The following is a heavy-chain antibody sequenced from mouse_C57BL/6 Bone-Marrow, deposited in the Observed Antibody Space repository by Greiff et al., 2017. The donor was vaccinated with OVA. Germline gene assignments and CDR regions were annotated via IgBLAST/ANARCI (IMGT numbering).Heavy chain of an antibody. D-gene: IGHD2-4*01. CDR2: IDPRSGNT. Sequence: QVQLQQSGAELARPGASVKLSCKASGYTFTSYGISWVKQRTGQGLEWIGEIDPRSGNTYYNEKFKGKATLTADKSSSTSYMELRSLTSEDSAVYFCARSDDYDRGDAYWGQGTLVTVSA. V-gene: IGHV1-81*01. CDR3: ARSDDYDRGDAY. J-gene: IGHJ3*01. CDR1: GYTFTSYG.